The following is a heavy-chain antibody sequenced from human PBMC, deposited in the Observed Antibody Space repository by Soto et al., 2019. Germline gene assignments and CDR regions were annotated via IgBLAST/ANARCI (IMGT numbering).Heavy chain of an antibody. V-gene: IGHV4-31*03. D-gene: IGHD3-10*01. Sequence: QVQLQESGPGLVKPSQTLSLTCTVSGGSISSGGYYWSWIRQHPGKGLEWIGYIYYSGSTYYNPSLKSRATISVATSKNPFSLKLSSVTAADTAVYYCARLYGSGSYYNYWYFDLWGRGTLVTVSS. CDR1: GGSISSGGYY. CDR3: ARLYGSGSYYNYWYFDL. J-gene: IGHJ2*01. CDR2: IYYSGST.